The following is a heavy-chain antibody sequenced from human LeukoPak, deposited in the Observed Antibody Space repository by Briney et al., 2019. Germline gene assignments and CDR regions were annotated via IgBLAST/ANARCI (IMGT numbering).Heavy chain of an antibody. CDR3: ASTDIVIVPAADPPFDY. V-gene: IGHV1-69*13. CDR1: GGTFISYA. CDR2: IIPIFGTA. J-gene: IGHJ4*02. Sequence: SVKVSCKASGGTFISYAISWVRQAPGQGLEWMGGIIPIFGTANYAQKFQGRVTITADESTSTAYMELSSLRSEDTAVYYCASTDIVIVPAADPPFDYWGQGTLVTVSS. D-gene: IGHD2-2*01.